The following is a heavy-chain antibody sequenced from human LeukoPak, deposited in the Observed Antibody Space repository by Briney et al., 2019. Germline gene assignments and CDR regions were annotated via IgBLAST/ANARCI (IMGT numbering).Heavy chain of an antibody. D-gene: IGHD3-3*01. V-gene: IGHV1-69*13. CDR1: GGTFSSYA. Sequence: SVKVSCKASGGTFSSYAISWVRQAPGQGLEWMGGIIPIFGTANYAQKFQGRVTITADESTSTAYMELSSLRSEDTAVYYCAGSLRFLEWSNYYYMDVWGKGTTVTVSS. CDR3: AGSLRFLEWSNYYYMDV. J-gene: IGHJ6*03. CDR2: IIPIFGTA.